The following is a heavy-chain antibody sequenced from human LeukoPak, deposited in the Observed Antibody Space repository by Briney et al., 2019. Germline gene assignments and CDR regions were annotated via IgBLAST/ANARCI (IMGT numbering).Heavy chain of an antibody. V-gene: IGHV1-18*01. CDR3: ARDRIAVAGSPGKGVDY. D-gene: IGHD6-19*01. CDR2: ISAYNGNT. J-gene: IGHJ4*02. Sequence: GASVKVSCKASGYTFTSYGISWVRQAPGQGLEWMGWISAYNGNTNYAQKLQGRVTMTTDTSTSTAYMELRSLRSDDTAVYYCARDRIAVAGSPGKGVDYWGQGTLVTASS. CDR1: GYTFTSYG.